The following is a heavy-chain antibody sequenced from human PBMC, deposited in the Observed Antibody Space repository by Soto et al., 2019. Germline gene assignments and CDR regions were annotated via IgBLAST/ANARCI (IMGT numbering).Heavy chain of an antibody. Sequence: PSETLSLTCTVSVASIGSGSYYWSWIRQYPGEGLVWIGHIYDSGRTYYNPSLESRVSISIDTSENEFSLTLTSVTAADTAVYYCARLTTIITGAFDDWGLGTVVTVSS. CDR2: IYDSGRT. CDR3: ARLTTIITGAFDD. J-gene: IGHJ4*02. CDR1: VASIGSGSYY. V-gene: IGHV4-31*03. D-gene: IGHD7-27*01.